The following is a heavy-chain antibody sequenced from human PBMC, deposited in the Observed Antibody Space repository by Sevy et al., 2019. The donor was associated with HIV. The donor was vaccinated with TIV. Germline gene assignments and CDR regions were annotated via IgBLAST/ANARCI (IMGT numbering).Heavy chain of an antibody. CDR3: VRDRIAAAGGYFDY. J-gene: IGHJ4*02. Sequence: SETLSLTCTVSGGSVSSGNSNWSWIRQPPGKGLEWIGYISYNGSTSYNPSLTSRVTISVDTSKNQLSLMLSSLTAADTAIYYCVRDRIAAAGGYFDYWGQGTLVTVSS. CDR2: ISYNGST. D-gene: IGHD6-13*01. V-gene: IGHV4-61*01. CDR1: GGSVSSGNSN.